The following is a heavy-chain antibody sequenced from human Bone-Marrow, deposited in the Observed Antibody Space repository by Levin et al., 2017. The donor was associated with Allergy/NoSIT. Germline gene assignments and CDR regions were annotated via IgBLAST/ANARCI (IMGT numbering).Heavy chain of an antibody. Sequence: SETLSLTCTVSGGSISSSSYYWGWIRQSPGRGLDWIGTIFFMGNTYYNPSLKSRVTISLDTTKNQFSLRLNSVTAADTAIYYCANLPTGRYFHHWGPGTLVTVSS. V-gene: IGHV4-39*01. CDR2: IFFMGNT. CDR1: GGSISSSSYY. CDR3: ANLPTGRYFHH. J-gene: IGHJ1*01. D-gene: IGHD1-14*01.